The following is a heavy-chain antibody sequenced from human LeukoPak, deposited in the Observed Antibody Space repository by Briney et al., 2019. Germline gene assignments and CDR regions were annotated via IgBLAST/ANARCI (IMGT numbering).Heavy chain of an antibody. V-gene: IGHV3-48*03. CDR3: ARNGGGLDY. CDR1: EFTFSSYD. Sequence: GGSLGLSCAASEFTFSSYDIIWVRQAPGKGLEWVSWITGSGGAVKYTDSVKGRFTISRDNAKKSVYLQMNSLRVEDTAVYYCARNGGGLDYWGQGTLVTVSS. CDR2: ITGSGGAV. D-gene: IGHD3-16*01. J-gene: IGHJ4*02.